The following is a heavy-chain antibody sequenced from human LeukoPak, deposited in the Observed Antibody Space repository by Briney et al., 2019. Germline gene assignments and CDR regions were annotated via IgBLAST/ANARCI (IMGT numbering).Heavy chain of an antibody. CDR1: GVSIISSNYY. Sequence: PSETLSLICTVSGVSIISSNYYWGWFRQPPGKGLQWIASVFYTGTTRHNPSLKSRVTISVDTSKNEFSLSLSSVTAEDTAMYYCARRLGSSADGILKDYFYDCGEGDLGTVSS. CDR3: ARRLGSSADGILKDYFYD. D-gene: IGHD6-13*01. V-gene: IGHV4-39*01. J-gene: IGHJ4*02. CDR2: VFYTGTT.